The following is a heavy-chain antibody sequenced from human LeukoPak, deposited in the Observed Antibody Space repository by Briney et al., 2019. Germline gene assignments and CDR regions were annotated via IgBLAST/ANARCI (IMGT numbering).Heavy chain of an antibody. J-gene: IGHJ6*03. Sequence: PSDPLSLTCTVSGGSISSSSYYWGWIRQPPGKGLDWIGSIYYSGSTYYNPSLKSRVTISVDTSKNQFSLKLSSVTAADTAVYYCARHRRLRYFDWSTPAMDVWGKGTTVTVSS. D-gene: IGHD3-9*01. CDR1: GGSISSSSYY. CDR2: IYYSGST. V-gene: IGHV4-39*01. CDR3: ARHRRLRYFDWSTPAMDV.